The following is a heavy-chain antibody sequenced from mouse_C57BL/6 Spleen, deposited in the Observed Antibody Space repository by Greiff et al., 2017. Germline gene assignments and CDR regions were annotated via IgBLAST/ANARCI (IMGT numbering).Heavy chain of an antibody. CDR3: AMNWGAMDY. Sequence: EVKVVESGGGLVKPGGSLKLSCAASGFTFSDSGMHWVRQAPEKGLEWVAYISSGSSTIYYADTVKGRFTISRDNAKNTLFLQMTSLRSEDTAMYYCAMNWGAMDYWGQGTSVTVSS. V-gene: IGHV5-17*01. J-gene: IGHJ4*01. CDR2: ISSGSSTI. CDR1: GFTFSDSG. D-gene: IGHD4-1*01.